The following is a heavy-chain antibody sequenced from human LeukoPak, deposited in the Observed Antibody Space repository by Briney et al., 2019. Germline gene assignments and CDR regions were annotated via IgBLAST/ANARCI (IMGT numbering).Heavy chain of an antibody. CDR3: ARVGIVGATRYFQH. J-gene: IGHJ1*01. Sequence: SETLSLTCTVSGGSISTYYWSWIRQPPGKGLEWIGYIYYSGSTNYNPSLKSRVTISVDTSKNQFSLKLSSVTAADTAVYYCARVGIVGATRYFQHWGQGTLVTVSS. CDR1: GGSISTYY. D-gene: IGHD1-26*01. V-gene: IGHV4-59*01. CDR2: IYYSGST.